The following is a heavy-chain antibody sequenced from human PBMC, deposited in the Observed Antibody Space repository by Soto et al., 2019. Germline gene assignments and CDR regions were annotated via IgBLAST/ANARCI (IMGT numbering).Heavy chain of an antibody. Sequence: EVQLVEAGGGLVQPGGSLRLSCTASGFMFSTYLMSWVRQAPGKGLELVANIRQGGNEKFYVDSVKGRFTISRDNAKNSLYLQMISLRAEDTAVYYCVGALTYEVPYYYYGMDVWCQGTTVNVSS. CDR3: VGALTYEVPYYYYGMDV. D-gene: IGHD3-16*01. J-gene: IGHJ6*02. CDR2: IRQGGNEK. V-gene: IGHV3-7*01. CDR1: GFMFSTYL.